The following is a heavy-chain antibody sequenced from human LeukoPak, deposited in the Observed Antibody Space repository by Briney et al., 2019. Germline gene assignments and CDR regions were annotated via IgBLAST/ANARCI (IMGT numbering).Heavy chain of an antibody. V-gene: IGHV3-30*02. J-gene: IGHJ4*02. CDR2: MLSDESNK. CDR1: GFTFSTYN. Sequence: PGGSLRLSCAAFGFTFSTYNMHWVRQAPGKGLEWVALMLSDESNKYHADSVKGRFTISRDNSKNALFLQMNSLRDEDTAVYYCAKDSGYSYGHGLDYWGQGTLVTVSS. D-gene: IGHD5-18*01. CDR3: AKDSGYSYGHGLDY.